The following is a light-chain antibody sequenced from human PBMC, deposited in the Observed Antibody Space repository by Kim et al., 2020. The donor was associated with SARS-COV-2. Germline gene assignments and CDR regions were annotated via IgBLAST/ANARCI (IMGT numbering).Light chain of an antibody. CDR2: QDS. CDR1: KLGDKY. Sequence: SVSPGQTASLPCSGDKLGDKYACWYQQKPGQSPVLVIYQDSKRPSGIPERFSGSNSGNTAPLTISGTQAMDEADYYCQAWDSSTVVFGGGTQLTVL. J-gene: IGLJ2*01. V-gene: IGLV3-1*01. CDR3: QAWDSSTVV.